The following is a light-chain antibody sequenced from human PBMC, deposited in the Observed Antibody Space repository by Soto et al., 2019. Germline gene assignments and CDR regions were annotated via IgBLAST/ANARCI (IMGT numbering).Light chain of an antibody. CDR2: DAS. J-gene: IGKJ1*01. CDR1: QSVSSSW. Sequence: EIVLTQSPGTLSLSPGERATLSCRASQSVSSSWLAWYQQKPGQAPRLLIYDASNRATGIPARFSGSGSGTDFTLTISSLEPEDFAVYYCQQRSNWPVTFGQGTKVDIK. V-gene: IGKV3-11*01. CDR3: QQRSNWPVT.